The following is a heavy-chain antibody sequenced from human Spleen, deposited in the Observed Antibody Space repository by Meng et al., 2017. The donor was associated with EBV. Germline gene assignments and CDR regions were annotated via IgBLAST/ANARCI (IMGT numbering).Heavy chain of an antibody. J-gene: IGHJ4*02. CDR3: AKDWNGAFDY. CDR1: GFTFSTSV. CDR2: LSGSAGRT. Sequence: VQLLGSGGGFLHPGGSLRLSCTVSGFTFSTSVMSWVRQAPGKGLEWISTLSGSAGRTYYADSVKGRFNVSRDNSKNTLYLQMNSLRGDDTAVYYCAKDWNGAFDYWGQGTLVTVSS. V-gene: IGHV3-23*01. D-gene: IGHD3-3*01.